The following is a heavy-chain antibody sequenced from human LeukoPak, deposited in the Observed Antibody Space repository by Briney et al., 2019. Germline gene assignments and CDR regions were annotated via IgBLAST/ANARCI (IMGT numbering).Heavy chain of an antibody. D-gene: IGHD3-10*01. CDR1: GGSISSYY. J-gene: IGHJ4*02. V-gene: IGHV4-34*01. Sequence: SETLSLTCTVSGGSISSYYWSWIRQPPGKGLEWIGEINHSGSTNYNPSLKSRVTISVDTSKNQFSLKLSSVTAADTAVYYCARSFGELLADYWGQGTLVTVSS. CDR2: INHSGST. CDR3: ARSFGELLADY.